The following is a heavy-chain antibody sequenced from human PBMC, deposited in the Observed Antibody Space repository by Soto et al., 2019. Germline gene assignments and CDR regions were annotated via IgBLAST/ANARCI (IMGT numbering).Heavy chain of an antibody. J-gene: IGHJ4*02. Sequence: PGGSLRLSCAASGFTFSSYAMHWVRQAPCKGLEWLAVISYDGSNKYYADSVKGRFTISRDNSKNKLYLQMNSLRAEDTAVYYCARAFYDSSGYSNFDYWGQRTLVAVSS. CDR1: GFTFSSYA. CDR3: ARAFYDSSGYSNFDY. V-gene: IGHV3-30-3*01. D-gene: IGHD3-22*01. CDR2: ISYDGSNK.